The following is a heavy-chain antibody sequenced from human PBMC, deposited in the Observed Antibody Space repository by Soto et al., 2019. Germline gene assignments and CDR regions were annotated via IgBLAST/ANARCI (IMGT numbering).Heavy chain of an antibody. V-gene: IGHV4-59*01. J-gene: IGHJ3*02. Sequence: PSETLSLTCTVSGGSISGYYWNWIRQPPGGGLEWIGYVYYSGSTNHNPSFKSRVTLSVDTSMNQFSLKLSSVTAADTAVYYCARDASGSYYNHDAFDIWGQGTMVTVSS. CDR2: VYYSGST. CDR3: ARDASGSYYNHDAFDI. CDR1: GGSISGYY. D-gene: IGHD3-10*01.